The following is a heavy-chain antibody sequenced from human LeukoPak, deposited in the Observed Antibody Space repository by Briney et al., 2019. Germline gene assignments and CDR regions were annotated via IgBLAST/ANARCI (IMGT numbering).Heavy chain of an antibody. CDR1: GGSFSGYY. CDR3: ARGVSPSQKPGYCSSTSCYYFDY. Sequence: PSETLSLTCAVYGGSFSGYYWSWIRQPPGKGLEWIGEINHSGSTNYNPSLKSRVTISVDTSKNQFSLKLSSVTAADTAVYYCARGVSPSQKPGYCSSTSCYYFDYWGQGTLVTVSS. J-gene: IGHJ4*02. V-gene: IGHV4-34*01. D-gene: IGHD2-2*01. CDR2: INHSGST.